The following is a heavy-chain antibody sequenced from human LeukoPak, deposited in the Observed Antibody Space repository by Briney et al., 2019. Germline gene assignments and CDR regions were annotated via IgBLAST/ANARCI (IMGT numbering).Heavy chain of an antibody. Sequence: SETLSLTCTVSGGSISSSSYYWGWIRQPPGKGLEWIGSIYYSGSTYYNPSLKSRVTISVDTSKNQFSLKLSSVTAADTAVYYCARHNYDSSGYYQRYFDYWGQGTLVTVSS. D-gene: IGHD3-22*01. V-gene: IGHV4-39*01. CDR1: GGSISSSSYY. J-gene: IGHJ4*02. CDR3: ARHNYDSSGYYQRYFDY. CDR2: IYYSGST.